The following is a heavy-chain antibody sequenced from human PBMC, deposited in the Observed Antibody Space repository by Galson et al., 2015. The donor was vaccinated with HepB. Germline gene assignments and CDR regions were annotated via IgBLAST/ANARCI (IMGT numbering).Heavy chain of an antibody. CDR3: ARRTLKGDTAMVNFDY. J-gene: IGHJ4*02. CDR2: IYHSGST. D-gene: IGHD5-18*01. Sequence: ETLSLTCAVSGGSISSSNWWSWVRQPPGKGLEWIGEIYHSGSTNYNPSLKSRVTISVDKSKNQFSLKLSSVTAADTAVYYCARRTLKGDTAMVNFDYWGQGTLVTVSS. V-gene: IGHV4-4*02. CDR1: GGSISSSNW.